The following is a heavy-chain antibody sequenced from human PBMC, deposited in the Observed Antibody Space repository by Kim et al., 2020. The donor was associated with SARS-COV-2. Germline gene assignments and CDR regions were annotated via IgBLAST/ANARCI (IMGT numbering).Heavy chain of an antibody. D-gene: IGHD6-6*01. CDR3: ARENCGSSSVEALDI. V-gene: IGHV3-33*01. Sequence: GGSLRLSCAASGFTFSSFGMHWVRQAPGKGLEWVAIIWYDGSNKYYADSVKGRFTISRDNSKNTLYLQMNSLRAEDTTVYYCARENCGSSSVEALDIWGQGTMVTVSS. J-gene: IGHJ3*02. CDR2: IWYDGSNK. CDR1: GFTFSSFG.